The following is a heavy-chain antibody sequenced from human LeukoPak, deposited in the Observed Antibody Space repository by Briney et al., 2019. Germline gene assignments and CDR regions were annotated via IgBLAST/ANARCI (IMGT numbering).Heavy chain of an antibody. V-gene: IGHV3-23*01. CDR1: GFTFSSYA. D-gene: IGHD3-10*02. CDR3: AKSAVYVYYYYYMDV. CDR2: ISGSGGST. J-gene: IGHJ6*03. Sequence: GGSLRLSCAASGFTFSSYAMSWVRQAPGKGLEWVSAISGSGGSTYYADSVKGRYTISRDNSKNTLYLQMNSLRAEDTAVYYCAKSAVYVYYYYYMDVWGKGTTVTVSS.